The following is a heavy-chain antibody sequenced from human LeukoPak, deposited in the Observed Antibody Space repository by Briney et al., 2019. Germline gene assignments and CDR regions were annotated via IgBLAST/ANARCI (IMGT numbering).Heavy chain of an antibody. D-gene: IGHD3-22*01. CDR3: ARDQNEYYYDSSGYSL. J-gene: IGHJ4*02. CDR1: GGSVSSGSYY. CDR2: IYYSGST. V-gene: IGHV4-61*01. Sequence: SETLSLTCTVSGGSVSSGSYYWSWVRQPPGKGLEWIGYIYYSGSTNYNPSLKSRVTISIDTSKNQFSLKLSSVTAADTAVYYCARDQNEYYYDSSGYSLWGQGTLVTISS.